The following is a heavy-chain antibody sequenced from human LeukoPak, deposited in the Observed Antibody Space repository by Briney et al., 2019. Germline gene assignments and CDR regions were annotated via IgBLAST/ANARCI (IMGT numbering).Heavy chain of an antibody. Sequence: SETLSLTCTVSGGSISSNCYFWGRIRQPPGTGLEWIGSIYYGGSTYYSPSLRSRVTISVDTSKNQFSLNLSSVTAADTAVYYCARHDGRGGATMGALDYWGQGSLVTVSS. J-gene: IGHJ4*02. D-gene: IGHD4/OR15-4a*01. V-gene: IGHV4-39*01. CDR3: ARHDGRGGATMGALDY. CDR1: GGSISSNCYF. CDR2: IYYGGST.